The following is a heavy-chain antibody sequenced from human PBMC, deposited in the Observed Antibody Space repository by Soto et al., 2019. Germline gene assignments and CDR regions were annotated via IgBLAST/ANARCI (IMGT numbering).Heavy chain of an antibody. CDR2: IYYSVST. CDR3: ARHYGYEVFDY. Sequence: QLQLQESGPGLVKPSETLSLTCTVSGGSISSSSYYWGWIRQPPGKGLEWIGSIYYSVSTYYNPSRKSRVTISLDTSKNQFSLKLSSVTAADTAVYSCARHYGYEVFDYWGQGALVTVSS. J-gene: IGHJ4*02. CDR1: GGSISSSSYY. D-gene: IGHD5-18*01. V-gene: IGHV4-39*01.